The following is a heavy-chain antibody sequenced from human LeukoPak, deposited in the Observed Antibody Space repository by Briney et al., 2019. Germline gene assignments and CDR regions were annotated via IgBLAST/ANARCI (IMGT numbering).Heavy chain of an antibody. D-gene: IGHD3-10*01. CDR2: ISWNSGNI. Sequence: GGSLRLSCAASGFTFDDYAMHWVRQAPGKGLEWVSGISWNSGNIDYADSVKGRFTISRDNAKNSLYLQMNSLRAEDTAVYYCASSSGTHRRYFDYWGQGTLVTVSS. V-gene: IGHV3-9*01. CDR3: ASSSGTHRRYFDY. CDR1: GFTFDDYA. J-gene: IGHJ4*02.